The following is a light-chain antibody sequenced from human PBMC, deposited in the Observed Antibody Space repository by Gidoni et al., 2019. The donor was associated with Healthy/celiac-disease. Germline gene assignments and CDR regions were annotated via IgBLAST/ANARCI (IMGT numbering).Light chain of an antibody. V-gene: IGKV1-39*01. J-gene: IGKJ1*01. CDR1: QSISSY. CDR2: AAS. Sequence: DIQMTQLPSSLPASVGDRVTITRRASQSISSYLNWYQQKPGKAPKLLIYAASSLQSGVPSRFSGSGSGTDFTLTISSLQPEDFATYYCRQSYSTSWTFGRGTKVEI. CDR3: RQSYSTSWT.